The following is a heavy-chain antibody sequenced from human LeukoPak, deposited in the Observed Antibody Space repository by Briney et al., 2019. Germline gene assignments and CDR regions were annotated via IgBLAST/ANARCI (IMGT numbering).Heavy chain of an antibody. CDR1: GYTFTGYY. CDR2: INPNSGGT. D-gene: IGHD2-2*01. Sequence: GASVKVSCKASGYTFTGYYMHWVQQAPGQGLEWMGWINPNSGGTNYAQKFQGRVTMTRDTSISTAYMELSRLRSDDTAVYYCARDLTSVDHLNWFDPWGQGTLVTVSS. J-gene: IGHJ5*02. V-gene: IGHV1-2*02. CDR3: ARDLTSVDHLNWFDP.